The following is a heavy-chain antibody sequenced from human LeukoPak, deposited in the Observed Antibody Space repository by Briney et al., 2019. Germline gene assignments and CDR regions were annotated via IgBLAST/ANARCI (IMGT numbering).Heavy chain of an antibody. CDR2: ISYDGSNK. CDR3: ATPRHYYDSSGYLDY. D-gene: IGHD3-22*01. CDR1: GFTFSSYG. Sequence: GRSLRLSCAASGFTFSSYGMHLVRQAPGKGLEWVAVISYDGSNKYYADSVKGRFTISRDNSKNTLYLQMNSLRAEDTAVYYCATPRHYYDSSGYLDYWGQGTLVTVSS. V-gene: IGHV3-30*03. J-gene: IGHJ4*02.